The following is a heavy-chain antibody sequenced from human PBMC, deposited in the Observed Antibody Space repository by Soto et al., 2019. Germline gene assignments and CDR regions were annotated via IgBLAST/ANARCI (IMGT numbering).Heavy chain of an antibody. CDR3: ARGDGDYYDGNGYLGRH. D-gene: IGHD3-22*01. J-gene: IGHJ4*02. CDR1: GFTFSSYW. V-gene: IGHV3-74*01. Sequence: EVQLVESGGGLVQPGGSLRLSCAASGFTFSSYWMHWVRQAPGKGLMWVSRIKSDGSGTYYADSVKGRLTISRDNAKHTLYLQMNSLRAEDTAVYFCARGDGDYYDGNGYLGRHWGQGTLVTVSS. CDR2: IKSDGSGT.